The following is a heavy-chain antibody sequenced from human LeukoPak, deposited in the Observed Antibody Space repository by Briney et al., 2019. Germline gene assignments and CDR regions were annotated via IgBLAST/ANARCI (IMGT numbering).Heavy chain of an antibody. D-gene: IGHD2-2*01. Sequence: GGSLRLSCAASGFTFSSYGMHWVRQAPGKGLEWVAVISYDGSNKYYADSVKGRFTISRDNSKNTLYLQMSSLRAEDTAVYYCAKAGVVPAASSFPYYFDYWGQGTLVTVSS. J-gene: IGHJ4*02. CDR2: ISYDGSNK. V-gene: IGHV3-30*18. CDR1: GFTFSSYG. CDR3: AKAGVVPAASSFPYYFDY.